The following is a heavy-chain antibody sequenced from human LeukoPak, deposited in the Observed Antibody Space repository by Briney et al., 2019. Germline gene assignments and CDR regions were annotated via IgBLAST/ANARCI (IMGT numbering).Heavy chain of an antibody. J-gene: IGHJ5*02. CDR1: GGSISSYY. CDR3: ARGRNWFDP. Sequence: SETLSLACPVSGGSISSYYWSWIRQPPGKGLEWIGYIYYSGSTNYNPSLKSRVTISVDTSKNQFSLKLSSVTAADTAVYYCARGRNWFDPWGQGTLVTVSS. CDR2: IYYSGST. V-gene: IGHV4-59*01.